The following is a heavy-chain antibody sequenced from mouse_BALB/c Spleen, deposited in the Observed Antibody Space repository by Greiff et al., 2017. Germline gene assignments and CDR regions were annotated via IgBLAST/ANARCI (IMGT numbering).Heavy chain of an antibody. V-gene: IGHV2-6-7*01. J-gene: IGHJ1*01. D-gene: IGHD1-1*01. CDR2: IWGDGST. CDR1: GFSLTGYG. CDR3: AREDGSSYGYWYFDV. Sequence: VMLVESGPGLVAPSQSLSITCTVSGFSLTGYGVNWVRQPPGKGLEWLGMIWGDGSTDYNSALKSRLSISKDNSKSQVFLKMNSLQTDDTARYYCAREDGSSYGYWYFDVWGAGTTVTVSS.